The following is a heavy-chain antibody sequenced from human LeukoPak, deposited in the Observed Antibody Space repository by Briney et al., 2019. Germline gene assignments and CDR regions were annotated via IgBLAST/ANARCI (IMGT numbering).Heavy chain of an antibody. CDR2: IRYDGSKK. Sequence: GGSLRLSCAASGFTVSSNYMSWVRQAPGKGLEWVAFIRYDGSKKYYADSVKGRFTISRDNSKNTLYLQMNSLRAEDTAVYYCAKNLGQWLIQDYFDYWGQGTLVTVSS. D-gene: IGHD6-19*01. CDR3: AKNLGQWLIQDYFDY. V-gene: IGHV3-30*02. J-gene: IGHJ4*02. CDR1: GFTVSSNY.